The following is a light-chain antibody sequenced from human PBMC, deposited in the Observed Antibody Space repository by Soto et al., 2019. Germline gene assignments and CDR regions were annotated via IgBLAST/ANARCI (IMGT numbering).Light chain of an antibody. CDR2: DAS. V-gene: IGKV3-11*01. J-gene: IGKJ5*01. Sequence: EIALTQSPGTLSLSPGERATLSCRASQSVKTFLVWYQQRPGQAPRLVIHDASHRAASIPARFSGSGFGTDFTLTISSLEPEDAAVYYCQQRSNWPPITFGQGTRLEN. CDR3: QQRSNWPPIT. CDR1: QSVKTF.